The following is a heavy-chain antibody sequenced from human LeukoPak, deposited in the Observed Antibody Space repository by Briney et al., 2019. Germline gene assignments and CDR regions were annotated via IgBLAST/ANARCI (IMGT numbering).Heavy chain of an antibody. Sequence: GGSLRLSCAASGFTFSRYAMHWVRQAPGKGLEWVAVISYDGSNEYYADSVKGRFTISRDSSENTLYLQMNSLRVEDTAVYYCARVGYYSSGPFSYFDYWGQGTLVTISS. CDR1: GFTFSRYA. CDR3: ARVGYYSSGPFSYFDY. D-gene: IGHD3-10*01. V-gene: IGHV3-30-3*01. CDR2: ISYDGSNE. J-gene: IGHJ4*02.